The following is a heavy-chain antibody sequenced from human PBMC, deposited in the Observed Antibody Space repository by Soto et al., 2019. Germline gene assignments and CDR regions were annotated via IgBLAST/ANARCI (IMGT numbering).Heavy chain of an antibody. CDR1: GGTFSSYA. CDR3: ARVTSPVDNWFDP. D-gene: IGHD2-15*01. Sequence: SVKLSCKASGGTFSSYAISWVRQAPGQGLEWMGGIIPIFGTANYAQKFQGRVTITADESTSTAYMELSSLRSEDTAVYYCARVTSPVDNWFDPWGQGTLVTVSS. V-gene: IGHV1-69*13. J-gene: IGHJ5*02. CDR2: IIPIFGTA.